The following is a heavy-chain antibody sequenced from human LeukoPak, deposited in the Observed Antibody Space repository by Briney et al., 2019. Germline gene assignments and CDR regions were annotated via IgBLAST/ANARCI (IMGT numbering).Heavy chain of an antibody. V-gene: IGHV3-23*01. CDR2: ISGSGGST. J-gene: IGHJ4*02. D-gene: IGHD3-9*01. CDR1: GFTFSSYA. CDR3: ARDIFRYSLSY. Sequence: TGGSLRLSCAVSGFTFSSYAMHWVRQAPGKGLEWVSAISGSGGSTYYADSVKGRFTISRDNSKNTLYLQMNSLRAEDTAVYYCARDIFRYSLSYWGQGTLVTVSS.